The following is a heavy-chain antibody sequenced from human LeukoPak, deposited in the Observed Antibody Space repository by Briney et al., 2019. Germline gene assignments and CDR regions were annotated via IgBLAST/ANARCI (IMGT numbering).Heavy chain of an antibody. D-gene: IGHD4-11*01. CDR1: AFSLSPYE. V-gene: IGHV3-48*03. Sequence: GGSLRLSCAASAFSLSPYEMNWFRQAPGQGPQWVSYISSSGTKMSYADSVKGRFTVSRDNAKNSLYLQMNRLRAEDTALYYCATGNARLTEKYWGQGTLVTVSS. CDR3: ATGNARLTEKY. J-gene: IGHJ4*02. CDR2: ISSSGTKM.